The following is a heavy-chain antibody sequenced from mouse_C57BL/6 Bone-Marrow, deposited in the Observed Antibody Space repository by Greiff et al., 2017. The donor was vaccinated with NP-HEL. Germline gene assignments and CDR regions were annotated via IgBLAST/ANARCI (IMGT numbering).Heavy chain of an antibody. J-gene: IGHJ3*01. CDR2: IYPGNSDT. D-gene: IGHD3-2*02. CDR1: GYTFTSYW. CDR3: TSGAQATAWFAY. Sequence: EVQLQQSGTVLARPGASVKMSCKTSGYTFTSYWMHWVKQRPGQGLEWIVAIYPGNSDTSYNQKFKGKAKLTAVTSASTAYMELSSLTNEDSAVYYCTSGAQATAWFAYWGQGTLVTVSA. V-gene: IGHV1-5*01.